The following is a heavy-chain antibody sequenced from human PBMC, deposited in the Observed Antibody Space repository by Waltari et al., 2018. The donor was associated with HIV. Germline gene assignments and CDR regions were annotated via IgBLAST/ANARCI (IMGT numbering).Heavy chain of an antibody. Sequence: QVQLQESGPGLVKPSETLSLTCAVYGYSIRSGYYWGGIRQPPGKGLEWIGSIYHSGSTYYNPSLKSRVTISVDTSKNQFSRKRSAGTAADTAGYYWAREKGPDEESRGWGDPWGQVTLVTVAS. CDR1: GYSIRSGYY. J-gene: IGHJ5*02. V-gene: IGHV4-38-2*02. D-gene: IGHD1-26*01. CDR3: AREKGPDEESRGWGDP. CDR2: IYHSGST.